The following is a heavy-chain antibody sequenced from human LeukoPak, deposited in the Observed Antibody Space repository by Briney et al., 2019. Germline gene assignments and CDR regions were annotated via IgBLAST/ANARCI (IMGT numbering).Heavy chain of an antibody. Sequence: PSETLSLTCTVSGGSISSGTYYWNWIRQPAGKGLEWLGRISTSGSTNYNPSLKSRVTISVDTSKNQVSLKLNSVTAADTGVYYCARGRYSSSWFFSEQNFYYWGPGTLVTVSS. CDR3: ARGRYSSSWFFSEQNFYY. CDR2: ISTSGST. CDR1: GGSISSGTYY. V-gene: IGHV4-61*02. D-gene: IGHD6-13*01. J-gene: IGHJ4*02.